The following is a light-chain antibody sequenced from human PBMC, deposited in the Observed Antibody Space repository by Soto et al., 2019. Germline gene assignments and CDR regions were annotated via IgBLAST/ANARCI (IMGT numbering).Light chain of an antibody. CDR3: QSYDSTLRGVV. V-gene: IGLV6-57*04. CDR1: SGSIASNY. Sequence: NFMLTQPHSVSESPGKTVTISCTRSSGSIASNYVQWYQQRPGSAPTTVIYEDNQRPSGVPDRFSGSIDSSSNSASLTISGLKTEDEADYYCQSYDSTLRGVVFGGGTQLTVL. CDR2: EDN. J-gene: IGLJ2*01.